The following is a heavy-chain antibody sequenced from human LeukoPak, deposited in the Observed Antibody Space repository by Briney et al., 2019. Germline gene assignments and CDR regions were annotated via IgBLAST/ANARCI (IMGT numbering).Heavy chain of an antibody. Sequence: KPSETLSLTSTVSGGSISSYYWSWIRQPPGKGLEWIGYIYYSGSTNYNPSLKSRVTISVDTSKNQFSLKLSSVTAADTAVYYCARLVSDYGGNSDAFDIWGQGTMVTVSS. CDR2: IYYSGST. J-gene: IGHJ3*02. CDR3: ARLVSDYGGNSDAFDI. V-gene: IGHV4-59*01. CDR1: GGSISSYY. D-gene: IGHD4-23*01.